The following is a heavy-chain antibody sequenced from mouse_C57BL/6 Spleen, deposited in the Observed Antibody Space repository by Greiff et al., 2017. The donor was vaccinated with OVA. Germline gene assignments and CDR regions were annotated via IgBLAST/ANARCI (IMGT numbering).Heavy chain of an antibody. CDR3: TRSTAQALYAMDD. V-gene: IGHV1-15*01. D-gene: IGHD3-2*02. CDR1: GYTFTDYE. J-gene: IGHJ4*01. Sequence: QVQLQQSGAELVRPGASVTLSCKASGYTFTDYEMHWVKQTPVHGLEWIGAIDPETGGTAYNQKFTGKAILTADKSSSTAYMELRSLTSEDSAVYYCTRSTAQALYAMDDWGQGTSVTVSS. CDR2: IDPETGGT.